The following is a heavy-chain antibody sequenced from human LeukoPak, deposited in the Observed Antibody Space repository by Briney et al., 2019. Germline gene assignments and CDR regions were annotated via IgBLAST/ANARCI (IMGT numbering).Heavy chain of an antibody. D-gene: IGHD3-22*01. V-gene: IGHV3-74*01. CDR3: TTGPSFGYEW. J-gene: IGHJ4*02. Sequence: GGSLRLSCAASGMTFSNHWMHWVRQAPGKGLVWVSLIRTDGRTTIYADSVKGRFTISRDDGKSTLYLQMNSLRAEDTAIYYCTTGPSFGYEWWGQGTVVTVSS. CDR1: GMTFSNHW. CDR2: IRTDGRTT.